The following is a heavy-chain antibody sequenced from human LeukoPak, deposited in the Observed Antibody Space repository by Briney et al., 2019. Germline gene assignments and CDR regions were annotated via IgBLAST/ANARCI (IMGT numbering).Heavy chain of an antibody. V-gene: IGHV4-38-2*02. CDR2: MDHSGSA. Sequence: SETLSLTCTVSGYSISSGYYWGCIRQPPGKGLEWIGFMDHSGSAYYNPSLKSRVTISVDTSKNQFSLRLSSVTAADTAVYYCARLNYGGSKFDYWGQGTLVTVSS. CDR1: GYSISSGYY. J-gene: IGHJ4*02. CDR3: ARLNYGGSKFDY. D-gene: IGHD4-23*01.